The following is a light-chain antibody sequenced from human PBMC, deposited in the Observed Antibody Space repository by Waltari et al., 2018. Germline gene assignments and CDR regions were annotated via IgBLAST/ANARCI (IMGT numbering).Light chain of an antibody. J-gene: IGKJ1*01. Sequence: CRDRQRPRRVFAVVKQKPGQPPRHRIYGTSTRATGIPARFSGSGSGTDFSLTISSLQTEDFATYCCQQYDSWPWTFGQGTRVE. CDR2: GTS. V-gene: IGKV3D-15*01. CDR3: QQYDSWPWT. CDR1: QRPRRV.